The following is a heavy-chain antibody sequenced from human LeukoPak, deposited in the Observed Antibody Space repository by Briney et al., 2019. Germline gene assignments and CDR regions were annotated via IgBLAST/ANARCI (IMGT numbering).Heavy chain of an antibody. CDR2: INSDGSDT. CDR3: ARRSDGDLDY. CDR1: GFTFSIYS. V-gene: IGHV3-74*01. Sequence: GGSLRLSCAASGFTFSIYSMNWVRQAPGEGLVWVSCINSDGSDTRYADSVKGRFTISRDNAKNTLYLQMNSLRAEDTAVYYCARRSDGDLDYWGQGTLVTVSS. J-gene: IGHJ4*02. D-gene: IGHD4-17*01.